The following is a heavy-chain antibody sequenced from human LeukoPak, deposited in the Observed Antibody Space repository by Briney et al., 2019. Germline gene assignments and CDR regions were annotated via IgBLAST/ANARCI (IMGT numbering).Heavy chain of an antibody. V-gene: IGHV3-30*04. Sequence: GGSLRLSCEASGFIFSTYAMHWVRQAPGKGLEWLAVISSDGSNKYHVDSVKGRFTISRDNAKNSLYLQIDNLRVDDTARYFCAKNHPSRNDGWPLSDYWGRGTLVTVSS. D-gene: IGHD1-1*01. J-gene: IGHJ4*02. CDR1: GFIFSTYA. CDR2: ISSDGSNK. CDR3: AKNHPSRNDGWPLSDY.